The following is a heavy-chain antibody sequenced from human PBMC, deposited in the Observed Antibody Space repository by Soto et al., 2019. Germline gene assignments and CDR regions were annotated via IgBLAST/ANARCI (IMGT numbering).Heavy chain of an antibody. CDR2: IYPVDSDS. Sequence: VSMTLSGYGAGYNFPIYWIAWVRQMPGKGLEWMGIIYPVDSDSRYSTAFQGQVTISSDKSISTAYLQWSSLKASHTALSYFAGATVITFGGIIYPEFLGYWGRRSRVTVS. D-gene: IGHD3-16*02. J-gene: IGHJ4*02. CDR3: AGATVITFGGIIYPEFLGY. V-gene: IGHV5-51*01. CDR1: GYNFPIYW.